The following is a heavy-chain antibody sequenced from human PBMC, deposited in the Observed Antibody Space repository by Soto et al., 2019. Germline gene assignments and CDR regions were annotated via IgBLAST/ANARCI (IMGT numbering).Heavy chain of an antibody. CDR1: GHTLTELS. D-gene: IGHD1-26*01. J-gene: IGHJ3*02. CDR3: ATMTYSGSYSAFDI. Sequence: ASVKVSCKVSGHTLTELSMHWVRQAPGKGLEWMGGFDPEDGETIYAQKFQGRVTMTEDTSTDTAYMELSSLRPEDTAVYYCATMTYSGSYSAFDIWGQGTMVTVS. V-gene: IGHV1-24*01. CDR2: FDPEDGET.